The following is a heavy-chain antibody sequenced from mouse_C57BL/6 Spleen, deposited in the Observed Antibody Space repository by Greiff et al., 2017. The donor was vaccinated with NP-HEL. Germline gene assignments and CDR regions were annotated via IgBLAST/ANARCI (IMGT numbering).Heavy chain of an antibody. CDR1: GFTFSDYG. CDR2: LSSVSSTI. CDR3: ARSHYGSSYDAMDY. Sequence: EVNVVESGGGLVKPGGSLKLSCAASGFTFSDYGMHWVRQAPEKGLEWVAYLSSVSSTIYYADTVKGRFTISRDNAKNTLFLQMTSLRSEDTAMYYCARSHYGSSYDAMDYWGQGTSVTVSS. D-gene: IGHD1-1*01. J-gene: IGHJ4*01. V-gene: IGHV5-17*01.